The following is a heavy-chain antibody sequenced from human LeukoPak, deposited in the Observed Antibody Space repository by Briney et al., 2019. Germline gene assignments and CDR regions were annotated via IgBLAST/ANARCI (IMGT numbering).Heavy chain of an antibody. CDR3: ALPDY. V-gene: IGHV3-9*01. Sequence: PGRSLRLSCAASGFTFDDYAMHWVRQAPGKGLEWVSGISWNSGSIGYADSVKGRFTISRDNAKNSLYLQMNSLRAEDTALYYCALPDYWGQGTLVTVSS. J-gene: IGHJ4*02. CDR1: GFTFDDYA. CDR2: ISWNSGSI.